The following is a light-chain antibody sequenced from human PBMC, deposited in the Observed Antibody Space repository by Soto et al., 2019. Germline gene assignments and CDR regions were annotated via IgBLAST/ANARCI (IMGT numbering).Light chain of an antibody. V-gene: IGKV3-15*01. Sequence: IVKIRYSTTLTVKPGESVTLSCRDSQSVSSNLAWYQPKPGQAPRLLIYGASTRATGIPARFSGSGSGTEFTLTISSLQSEDFAVYYCQQYNNWPPGRTFAQPAKVDI. CDR2: GAS. CDR1: QSVSSN. CDR3: QQYNNWPPGRT. J-gene: IGKJ1*01.